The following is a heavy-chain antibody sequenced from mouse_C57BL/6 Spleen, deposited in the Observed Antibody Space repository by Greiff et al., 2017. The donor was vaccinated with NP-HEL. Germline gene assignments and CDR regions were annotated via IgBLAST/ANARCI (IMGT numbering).Heavy chain of an antibody. CDR1: GFTFSSYG. CDR3: ASHAGSSSFDY. V-gene: IGHV5-6*01. D-gene: IGHD1-1*01. J-gene: IGHJ2*01. Sequence: EVQRVESGGDLVKPGGSLKLSCAASGFTFSSYGMSWVRQTPDKRLEWVATISSGGSYTYYPDSVKGRFTISRDNAKNTLYLQMSSLKSEDTAMYYCASHAGSSSFDYWGQGTTLTVSS. CDR2: ISSGGSYT.